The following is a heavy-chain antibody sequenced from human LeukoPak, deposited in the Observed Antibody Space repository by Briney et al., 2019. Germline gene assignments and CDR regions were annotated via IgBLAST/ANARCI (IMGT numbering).Heavy chain of an antibody. D-gene: IGHD6-13*01. V-gene: IGHV4-59*01. J-gene: IGHJ6*02. CDR1: GGPISSYY. Sequence: WETLSLPCTVSGGPISSYYWGWIRPPPGKGLERIGYIYYSESTNYNPSLKSRVTISVDTSKNQFSLKLSSVTAADTAVYYCARDRVVAAGTRRYYYYGMDVWAKGPRSPSP. CDR2: IYYSEST. CDR3: ARDRVVAAGTRRYYYYGMDV.